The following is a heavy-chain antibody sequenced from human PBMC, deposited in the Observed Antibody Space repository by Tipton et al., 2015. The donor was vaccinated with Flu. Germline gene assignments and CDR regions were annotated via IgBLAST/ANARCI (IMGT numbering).Heavy chain of an antibody. CDR3: ARSRSGKVDY. J-gene: IGHJ4*02. CDR2: IYTSGST. V-gene: IGHV4-4*07. CDR1: GGSISSYY. D-gene: IGHD3-10*01. Sequence: LRLSCTVSGGSISSYYWSWIRQPAGKGLEWIGRIYTSGSTNYNPSLKSRVTMSVDTSKNQVSLKLSSVTAADTAVYYCARSRSGKVDYWGQGTLVTVSS.